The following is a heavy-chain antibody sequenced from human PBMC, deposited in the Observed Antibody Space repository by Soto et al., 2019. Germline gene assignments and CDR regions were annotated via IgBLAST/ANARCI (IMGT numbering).Heavy chain of an antibody. Sequence: PSETLSLTCTVSGGSISSYYWSWIRQPPGKGLEWIGYIYYSGSTNYNPSLKSRVTISVDTSKNQFSLKLSSVTAADTAVYYCARGLDYGDYGIDYWGQGTLVTVSS. CDR2: IYYSGST. J-gene: IGHJ4*02. CDR1: GGSISSYY. D-gene: IGHD4-17*01. V-gene: IGHV4-59*01. CDR3: ARGLDYGDYGIDY.